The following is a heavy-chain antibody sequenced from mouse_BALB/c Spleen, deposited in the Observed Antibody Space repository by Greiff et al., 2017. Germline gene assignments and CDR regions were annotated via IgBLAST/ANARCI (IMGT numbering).Heavy chain of an antibody. CDR1: GYTFTSYW. CDR3: TRWACYRYRPYYFDY. D-gene: IGHD2-14*01. CDR2: IYPGNSDT. Sequence: VQLKESGTVLVRPGASVKMSCKASGYTFTSYWMHWVKQRPGQGLEWIGAIYPGNSDTSYNQKFKGKAKLTAVTSASTAYMELSSLTSEDSAVYYCTRWACYRYRPYYFDYWGQGTTLTVSS. V-gene: IGHV1-5*01. J-gene: IGHJ2*01.